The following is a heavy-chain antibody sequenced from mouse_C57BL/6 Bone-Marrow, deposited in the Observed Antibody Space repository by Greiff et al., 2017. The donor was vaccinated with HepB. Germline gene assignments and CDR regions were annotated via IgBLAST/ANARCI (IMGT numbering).Heavy chain of an antibody. CDR1: GYTFTSYW. V-gene: IGHV1-53*01. CDR2: INPSNGGT. CDR3: ARKEDYGSSFFPWFAY. D-gene: IGHD1-1*01. J-gene: IGHJ3*01. Sequence: QVQLQQPGTELVKPGASVKLSCKASGYTFTSYWMHWVKQRPGQGLEWIGNINPSNGGTNYNEKFKSKATLTVDKSSSTAYMQLSSLTSEDSAVYYCARKEDYGSSFFPWFAYWGQGTLVTVSA.